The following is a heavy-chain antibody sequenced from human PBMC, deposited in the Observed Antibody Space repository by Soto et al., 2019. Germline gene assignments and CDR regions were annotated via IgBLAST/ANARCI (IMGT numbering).Heavy chain of an antibody. J-gene: IGHJ4*02. Sequence: QVTLKESGPVLVKPTETLTLTCTVSGFSLSNARMSVSWIRQPPGKALEWLAHIFSNDAKSYSASLKSRLTISKDTPKSQVVLTMTNMDPVDTAPYYGARIRGWGWLGPNDYWGQGTLVTVSS. D-gene: IGHD3-10*01. CDR1: GFSLSNARMS. V-gene: IGHV2-26*01. CDR2: IFSNDAK. CDR3: ARIRGWGWLGPNDY.